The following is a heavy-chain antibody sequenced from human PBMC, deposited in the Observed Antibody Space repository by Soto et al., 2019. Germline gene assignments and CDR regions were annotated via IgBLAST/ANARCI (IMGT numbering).Heavy chain of an antibody. CDR1: GGSFSGYY. V-gene: IGHV4-34*01. Sequence: QVQLQQWGAGLLKPSETLSLTCAVYGGSFSGYYWSWIRQPPGKGLEWIGEINHSGSTNYNPSLKSRVTIAVDTSKNQFSLKLSSVTAADTAVYYCARGYDFCSGYYSGIVDYWGQGTLVTVSS. CDR3: ARGYDFCSGYYSGIVDY. CDR2: INHSGST. J-gene: IGHJ4*02. D-gene: IGHD3-3*01.